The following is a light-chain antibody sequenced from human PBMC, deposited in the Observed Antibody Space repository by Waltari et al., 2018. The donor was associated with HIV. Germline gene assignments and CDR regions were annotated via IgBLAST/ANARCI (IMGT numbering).Light chain of an antibody. Sequence: DIVMTQSPDSLAVSLGERATINCKSSQSVLFSSNNKNYLAWYQQKPGQPPNLLIYWASTRESGVHDRFSGSGSGTDFTLTISSLQAEDVAVYYCHQYYRTPFTFGPGTKVDIK. CDR1: QSVLFSSNNKNY. J-gene: IGKJ3*01. CDR2: WAS. V-gene: IGKV4-1*01. CDR3: HQYYRTPFT.